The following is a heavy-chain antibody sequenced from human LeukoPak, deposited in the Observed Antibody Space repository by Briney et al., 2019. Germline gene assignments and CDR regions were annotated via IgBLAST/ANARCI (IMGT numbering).Heavy chain of an antibody. CDR2: IWYDGSNK. J-gene: IGHJ4*02. V-gene: IGHV3-33*01. Sequence: GGSLRLSCAASGFTFSNYDVHWVRQAPGKGLEWVAVIWYDGSNKYYVDSVKGRFTISRDNAKNSLYLQMNSLRAEDTAVYYCARDESYGYPFDYWGQGTLVTVSS. CDR3: ARDESYGYPFDY. D-gene: IGHD5-18*01. CDR1: GFTFSNYD.